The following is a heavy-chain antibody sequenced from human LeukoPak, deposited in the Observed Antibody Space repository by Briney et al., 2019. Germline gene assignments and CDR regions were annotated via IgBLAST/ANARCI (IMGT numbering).Heavy chain of an antibody. CDR2: IYTSGST. J-gene: IGHJ4*02. CDR1: GGSISSYY. CDR3: ARDSGSWYYFDY. D-gene: IGHD6-13*01. Sequence: SETLSLTCTVSGGSISSYYWSWIRQPAGKGLGWIGRIYTSGSTNYNPSLKSRVTMSVDTSKNQFSLQLNSVTPEDTAVYYCARDSGSWYYFDYWGQGTLVTVSS. V-gene: IGHV4-4*07.